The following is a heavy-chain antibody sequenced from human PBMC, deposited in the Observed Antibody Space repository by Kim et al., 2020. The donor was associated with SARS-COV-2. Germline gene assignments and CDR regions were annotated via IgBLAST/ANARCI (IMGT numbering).Heavy chain of an antibody. D-gene: IGHD3-10*01. CDR3: AKYVVRGVIITHFDY. Sequence: GGSLRLSCAASGFTFSSYAMSWVRQAPGKGLEWVSAISGSGGSTYYADSVKGRFTISRDNSKNTLYLQMNSLRAEDTAVYYCAKYVVRGVIITHFDYWGQGALVTVSS. J-gene: IGHJ4*02. V-gene: IGHV3-23*01. CDR2: ISGSGGST. CDR1: GFTFSSYA.